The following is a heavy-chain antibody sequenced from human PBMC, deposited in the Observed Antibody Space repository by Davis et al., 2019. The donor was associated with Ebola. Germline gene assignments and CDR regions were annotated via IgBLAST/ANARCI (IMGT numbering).Heavy chain of an antibody. J-gene: IGHJ6*02. V-gene: IGHV4-59*12. Sequence: MPSETLSLTCTVSGGSISSYYWSWIRQPPGKGLEWIGYIYYSGSTNYNPSLKSRVTISVDTSKNQFSLQLNSVTPEDTAVYYCAGTLGYYYGMDVWGQGTTVTVSS. CDR2: IYYSGST. CDR1: GGSISSYY. CDR3: AGTLGYYYGMDV. D-gene: IGHD1/OR15-1a*01.